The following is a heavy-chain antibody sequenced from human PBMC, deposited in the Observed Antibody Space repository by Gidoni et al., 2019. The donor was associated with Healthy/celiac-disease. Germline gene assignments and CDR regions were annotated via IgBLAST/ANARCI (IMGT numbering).Heavy chain of an antibody. CDR2: INAGNGNT. D-gene: IGHD3-10*01. J-gene: IGHJ6*03. CDR3: AREEVRGVYYYYYYMDV. V-gene: IGHV1-3*01. CDR1: GYTFTSYA. Sequence: QVQLVQSGAEVKKPGASVKVSCKDSGYTFTSYAMHWVRQAPGQRLEWMGWINAGNGNTKYSQKFQGRVTITRDTSASTAYMELSSLRSEDTAVYYCAREEVRGVYYYYYYMDVWGKGTTVTVSS.